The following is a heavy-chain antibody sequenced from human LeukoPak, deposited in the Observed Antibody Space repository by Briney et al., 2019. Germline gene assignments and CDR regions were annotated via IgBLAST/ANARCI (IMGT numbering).Heavy chain of an antibody. CDR2: ISSSGGYII. CDR1: GFTFSDYY. V-gene: IGHV3-11*01. J-gene: IGHJ3*02. Sequence: GGSLRLSCAASGFTFSDYYMSWIRHAPGKGLEWISCISSSGGYIIYYADSVEGRFTISRDDAKNSLYLQMNSLRDEDTAVYYCARDPGDAFDIWGQGTTVTVSS. CDR3: ARDPGDAFDI.